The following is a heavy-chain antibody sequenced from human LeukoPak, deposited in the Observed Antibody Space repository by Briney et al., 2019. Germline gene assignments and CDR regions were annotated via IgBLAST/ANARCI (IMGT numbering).Heavy chain of an antibody. CDR1: GFTFSSYA. CDR2: ISSNGGST. D-gene: IGHD2-2*01. CDR3: VKGVYWAVYCSSTSCYDMDV. V-gene: IGHV3-64D*06. J-gene: IGHJ6*02. Sequence: GGSLRLSCSASGFTFSSYAMHWVRQAPGKGLEYVSAISSNGGSTYYADSVKGRFTISRDNSKNTLYLQMSSLRAEGTAVYYCVKGVYWAVYCSSTSCYDMDVWGQGTTVTVSS.